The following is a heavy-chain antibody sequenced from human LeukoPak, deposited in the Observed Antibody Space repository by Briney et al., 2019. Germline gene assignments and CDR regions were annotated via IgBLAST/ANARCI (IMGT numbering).Heavy chain of an antibody. CDR3: AKYRSTDYRGAWY. Sequence: QPGGSLSLSCAASGFSFSSYAMTWVRQAPGKGLEWVSTISGSGGSTHSPETAECRFTMSRDSSKNTLYLQMSRLRAGETAVYYCAKYRSTDYRGAWYSGQGTLVSASS. CDR2: ISGSGGST. D-gene: IGHD6-19*01. CDR1: GFSFSSYA. V-gene: IGHV3-23*01. J-gene: IGHJ4*02.